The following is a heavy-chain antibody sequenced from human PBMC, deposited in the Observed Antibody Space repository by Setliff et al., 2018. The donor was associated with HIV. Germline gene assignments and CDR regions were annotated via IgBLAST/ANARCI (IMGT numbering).Heavy chain of an antibody. V-gene: IGHV4-39*07. CDR3: ARGTWLTVVGAFDI. D-gene: IGHD4-17*01. Sequence: NPSETLSLTCTVSGGSISSTTYYWGWIRQPPGKGLEWIGSFHYSGSTSYNPSLKSRVAISVDTSKNQFSLKLSSVTAADTAVYYCARGTWLTVVGAFDIWGQGTMVT. J-gene: IGHJ3*02. CDR1: GGSISSTTYY. CDR2: FHYSGST.